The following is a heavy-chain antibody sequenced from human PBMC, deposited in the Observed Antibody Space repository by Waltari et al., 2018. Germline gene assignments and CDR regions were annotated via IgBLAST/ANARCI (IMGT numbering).Heavy chain of an antibody. CDR1: GYSFTNYA. CDR2: IRADTGNT. Sequence: QVQLVQSGGEVKKPGASVKVSCTASGYSFTNYAISWVRQAPGQGLEWMGWIRADTGNTIYAQNLQGRVTLTADTSSSTAYMEPRSLRSDDTAVYYCARPSLGQYYFYGMEVWGQGTTVTVSS. V-gene: IGHV1-18*01. CDR3: ARPSLGQYYFYGMEV. D-gene: IGHD1-26*01. J-gene: IGHJ6*02.